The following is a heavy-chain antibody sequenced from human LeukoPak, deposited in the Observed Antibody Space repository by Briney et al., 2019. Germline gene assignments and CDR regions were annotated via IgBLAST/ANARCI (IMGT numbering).Heavy chain of an antibody. D-gene: IGHD2-8*01. Sequence: PGGSLRLSCAASGFTFSSYSMSWVRQAPGKGLEWVSSISSSSSYIYYADSVRGRFTISRDNAKNSLYLQMNSLRAEDTAVYYCAREPAWCNHFDYWGQGTLVTVSS. CDR1: GFTFSSYS. CDR3: AREPAWCNHFDY. J-gene: IGHJ4*02. CDR2: ISSSSSYI. V-gene: IGHV3-21*01.